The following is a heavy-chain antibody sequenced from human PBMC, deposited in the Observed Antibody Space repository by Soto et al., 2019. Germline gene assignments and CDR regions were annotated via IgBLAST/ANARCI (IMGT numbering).Heavy chain of an antibody. CDR1: GFTFSSYG. D-gene: IGHD6-13*01. V-gene: IGHV3-33*01. CDR3: ARDKERYSSSWYGRSGYYFDY. CDR2: IWYDGSNK. J-gene: IGHJ4*02. Sequence: ESGGGVVQPGRSLRLSCAASGFTFSSYGMHWVRQAPGKGLEWVAVIWYDGSNKYYADSVKGRFTISRDNSKNTLYLQMNSLRAEDTAVYYCARDKERYSSSWYGRSGYYFDYWGQGTLVTVSS.